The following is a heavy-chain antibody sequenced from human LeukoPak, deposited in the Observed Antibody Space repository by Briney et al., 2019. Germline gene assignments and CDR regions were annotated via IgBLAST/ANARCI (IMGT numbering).Heavy chain of an antibody. CDR1: GYTFTGYY. CDR2: INPNSGGT. Sequence: ASVKVSCKASGYTFTGYYMHWVRQAPGQGLEWMGRINPNSGGTNYAQKFQGRATMTRDTSISTAYMELSRLRSDDTAVYYCARVPLDSSGYYGAYYYYGMDVWGQGTTVTVSS. D-gene: IGHD3-22*01. CDR3: ARVPLDSSGYYGAYYYYGMDV. J-gene: IGHJ6*02. V-gene: IGHV1-2*06.